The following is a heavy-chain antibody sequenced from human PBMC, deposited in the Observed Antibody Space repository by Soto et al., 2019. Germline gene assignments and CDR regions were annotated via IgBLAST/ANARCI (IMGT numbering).Heavy chain of an antibody. CDR1: GFTVSSNY. D-gene: IGHD5-12*01. V-gene: IGHV3-23*04. CDR2: ISGSGGST. CDR3: AKDQHSGYLSGDY. Sequence: EVQLVESGGGLIQPGGSLRLSCAASGFTVSSNYMSWVRQAPGKGLEWVSVISGSGGSTYYADSVKGRFTISRDNSKNTLYLQMNSLRAEDTAVYYCAKDQHSGYLSGDYWGQGTLVTVSS. J-gene: IGHJ4*02.